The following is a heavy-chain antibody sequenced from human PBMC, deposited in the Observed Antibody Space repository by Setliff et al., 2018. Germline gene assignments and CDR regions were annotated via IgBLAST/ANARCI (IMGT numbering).Heavy chain of an antibody. CDR1: GYSFSDFY. Sequence: GASVKVSCKASGYSFSDFYIHWVRQVPGRGPEWMGSINPKSGVTRCVQKFQGRVTITRDTSISTAYMELSGLRSDDTAVYYCARDGISWLNWLDPWGQGTPVTVSS. D-gene: IGHD6-13*01. V-gene: IGHV1-2*02. J-gene: IGHJ5*02. CDR3: ARDGISWLNWLDP. CDR2: INPKSGVT.